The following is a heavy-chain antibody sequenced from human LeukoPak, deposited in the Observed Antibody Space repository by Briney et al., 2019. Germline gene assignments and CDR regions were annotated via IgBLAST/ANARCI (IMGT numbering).Heavy chain of an antibody. CDR3: ARHLRVVVPAALDY. CDR1: SGSFTSGGYY. D-gene: IGHD2-2*01. V-gene: IGHV4-39*01. J-gene: IGHJ4*02. CDR2: IYYSGST. Sequence: TLSLTCTVSSGSFTSGGYYWSWIRQPPGKGLEWIGSIYYSGSTYYNPSLKSRVTISVDTSKNQFSLKLSSVTAADTAVYYCARHLRVVVPAALDYWGQGTLVTVSS.